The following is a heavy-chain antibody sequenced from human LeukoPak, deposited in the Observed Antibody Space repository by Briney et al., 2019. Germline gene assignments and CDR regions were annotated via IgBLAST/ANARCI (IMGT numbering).Heavy chain of an antibody. V-gene: IGHV1-18*01. CDR1: GYTFTSYG. CDR3: ARVIVASYYYDSSGYYSLFDY. Sequence: HGASVKVSCKASGYTFTSYGISWVRQAPGQGLEWMGWISAYNGNTSYAQKLQGRVTMTTDTSTSTAYIELRSLRSDDTAVYYCARVIVASYYYDSSGYYSLFDYWGQGTLVTVSS. J-gene: IGHJ4*02. D-gene: IGHD3-22*01. CDR2: ISAYNGNT.